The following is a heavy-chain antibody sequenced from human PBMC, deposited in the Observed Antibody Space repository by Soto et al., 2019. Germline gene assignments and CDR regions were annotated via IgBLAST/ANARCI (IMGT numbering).Heavy chain of an antibody. V-gene: IGHV3-30*03. CDR3: VRDGTYHGSWD. Sequence: QVQLVESGGGVVQPGGSLRLPCAASGFTFTNYGMHWVRQAPGKGLEWVAVFSYDGRYQRYADSVKGRFTISRDISKNTLYLQMNSLRPEDTAMYYCVRDGTYHGSWDWGQGTLVTVSS. CDR2: FSYDGRYQ. CDR1: GFTFTNYG. J-gene: IGHJ4*02. D-gene: IGHD3-10*01.